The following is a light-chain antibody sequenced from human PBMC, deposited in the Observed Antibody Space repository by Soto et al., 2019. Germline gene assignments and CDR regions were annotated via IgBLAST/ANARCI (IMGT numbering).Light chain of an antibody. CDR2: TVS. V-gene: IGKV1-12*01. J-gene: IGKJ3*01. CDR1: LGVSGW. Sequence: IQMTQSPSSVYASVGDTVTLSCQTGLGVSGWLAWYQQKPGKAPTLLIYTVSNLQSGVPSRFSASGSGTDLSLTITHLQPEDFATYFCQQGKTFPFTFGPGTKVEVK. CDR3: QQGKTFPFT.